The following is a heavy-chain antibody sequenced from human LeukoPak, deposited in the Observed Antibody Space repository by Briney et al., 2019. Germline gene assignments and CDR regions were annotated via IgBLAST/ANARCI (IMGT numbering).Heavy chain of an antibody. V-gene: IGHV3-74*01. J-gene: IGHJ3*01. Sequence: GGSLRLSCAASGFTFSTYWMHWVRQAPGKGLVWVSHINNDGSSTNYADSVKGRFTVSRDNAKNTLHLQMNSLRAEDTAVYYCVRDDSSVPTPFDVWGQGTMVTVSS. D-gene: IGHD3-22*01. CDR3: VRDDSSVPTPFDV. CDR2: INNDGSST. CDR1: GFTFSTYW.